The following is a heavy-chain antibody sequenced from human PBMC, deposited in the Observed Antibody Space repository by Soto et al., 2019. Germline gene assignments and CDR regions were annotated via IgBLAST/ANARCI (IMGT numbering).Heavy chain of an antibody. J-gene: IGHJ4*02. CDR3: ARGGDVVVVPAAFDY. Sequence: QVQLVQSGAEVKKPRAAVKDSCKASGNTFSNYYIHWVRTAPGQMLEWIGTINPSGGHTTYTQKFLGRVTRTWDTSTSTLYMKLTSLRSEDTAVYYCARGGDVVVVPAAFDYWGQGTLVTVSS. CDR2: INPSGGHT. D-gene: IGHD2-21*02. V-gene: IGHV1-46*03. CDR1: GNTFSNYY.